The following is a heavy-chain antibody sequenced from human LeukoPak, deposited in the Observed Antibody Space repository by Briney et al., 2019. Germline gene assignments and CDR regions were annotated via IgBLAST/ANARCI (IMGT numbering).Heavy chain of an antibody. CDR1: GFTVSSNY. CDR3: AKGDGFLEWLFDY. Sequence: GGSLRLSCAASGFTVSSNYMSWVRQAPGKGLEWVSVIYSGGSTYYADSVKGRFTISRDNSKNTLYLQMNSLRAEDTAVYYCAKGDGFLEWLFDYWGQGTLVTVSS. J-gene: IGHJ4*02. CDR2: IYSGGST. V-gene: IGHV3-66*01. D-gene: IGHD3-3*01.